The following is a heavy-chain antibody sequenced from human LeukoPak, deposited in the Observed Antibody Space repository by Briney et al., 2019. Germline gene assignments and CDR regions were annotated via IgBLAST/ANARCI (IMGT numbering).Heavy chain of an antibody. V-gene: IGHV4-39*01. J-gene: IGHJ4*02. CDR1: GGSISSSSYY. D-gene: IGHD3-22*01. CDR2: IYYSGST. Sequence: SSESLSLTCTVSGGSISSSSYYWGWIRQPPGKGLEWIGCIYYSGSTYYNPSLKSRVTISVDTSKNQFSLKLSSVTAADTAVYYCSTYYYDSSGYSSFDYWGQGTLVTVSS. CDR3: STYYYDSSGYSSFDY.